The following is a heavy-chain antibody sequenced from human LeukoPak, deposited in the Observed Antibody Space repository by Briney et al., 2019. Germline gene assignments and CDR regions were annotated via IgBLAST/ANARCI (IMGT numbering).Heavy chain of an antibody. CDR1: GYPYTRFY. D-gene: IGHD3-10*01. Sequence: GASVKVFCKFCGYPYTRFYNSGVPQPPAKGGEGVGWISEHYGDIKYAQKFQGRVTMTTDTSTSTAYMELRSLRSADTAVFFCTRDLGTYTSYGSIFFDYWGQGTLVTASS. J-gene: IGHJ4*02. V-gene: IGHV1-18*01. CDR2: ISEHYGDI. CDR3: TRDLGTYTSYGSIFFDY.